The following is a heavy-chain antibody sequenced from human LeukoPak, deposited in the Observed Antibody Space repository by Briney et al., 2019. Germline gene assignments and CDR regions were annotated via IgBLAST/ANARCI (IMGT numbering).Heavy chain of an antibody. Sequence: ASVTVSCKASGYTFTNYAMHWVRQAPGQRLEWMGWINAGNGNTKYSQKFQGRVTITRDTSASTAYMELRSLRSDDTAVYYCARVYSSSPSDYWGQGTLVTVSS. J-gene: IGHJ4*02. CDR1: GYTFTNYA. V-gene: IGHV1-3*01. CDR3: ARVYSSSPSDY. D-gene: IGHD6-6*01. CDR2: INAGNGNT.